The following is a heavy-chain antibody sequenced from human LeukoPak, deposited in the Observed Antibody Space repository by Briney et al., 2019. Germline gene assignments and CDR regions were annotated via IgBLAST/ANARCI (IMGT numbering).Heavy chain of an antibody. CDR3: AKGYSYGYDYFDY. CDR1: GFTFDDYA. D-gene: IGHD5-18*01. J-gene: IGHJ4*02. V-gene: IGHV3-9*01. CDR2: ISWNSGGI. Sequence: GGSLRLSCAASGFTFDDYAMHWVRQAPGKGLEWVSGISWNSGGIGYADSVKGRFTISRDNAKNSVYLQMNSLRAEDTALYYCAKGYSYGYDYFDYWGQGTPVTVSS.